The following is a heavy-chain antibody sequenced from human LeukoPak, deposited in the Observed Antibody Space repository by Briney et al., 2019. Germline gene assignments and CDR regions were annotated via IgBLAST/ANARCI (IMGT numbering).Heavy chain of an antibody. D-gene: IGHD1-26*01. CDR1: GFTFSSYA. Sequence: PGGSLRLSCAASGFTFSSYAMHWVRQAPGKGLEWVAVISYDGSNKYYADSVKGRFTISRDNSKNTLYLQMNSLRAEDTAVYYCARARSSGIVGALFDYWGQGTLVTVSS. J-gene: IGHJ4*02. V-gene: IGHV3-30-3*01. CDR3: ARARSSGIVGALFDY. CDR2: ISYDGSNK.